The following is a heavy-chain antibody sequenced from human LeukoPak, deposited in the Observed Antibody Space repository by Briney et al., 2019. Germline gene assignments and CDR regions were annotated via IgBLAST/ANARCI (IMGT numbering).Heavy chain of an antibody. Sequence: GGSLRLSCAASGFTFSSYWMHWVRHALGKGLVWVSRINSDGSSTSYADSVKGRFTISRDNAKNTLYLQMNSLRAEDTAVYYCARTLEKGGYYLGYWGQGTLVTVSS. J-gene: IGHJ4*02. CDR3: ARTLEKGGYYLGY. CDR1: GFTFSSYW. CDR2: INSDGSST. D-gene: IGHD3-22*01. V-gene: IGHV3-74*01.